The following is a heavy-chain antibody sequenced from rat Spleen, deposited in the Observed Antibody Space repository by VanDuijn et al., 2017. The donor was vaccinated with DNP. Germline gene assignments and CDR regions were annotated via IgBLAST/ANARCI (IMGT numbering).Heavy chain of an antibody. CDR1: GFTSSDYY. CDR3: ARWNSGHFDY. D-gene: IGHD4-3*01. V-gene: IGHV5-22*01. J-gene: IGHJ2*01. CDR2: IGSDGYAP. Sequence: EVQLVESGGGLVQPGRSLKLSCAASGFTSSDYYMAWVRQAPTKGLEWVAYIGSDGYAPYYGDSVKGRFTISRDNAKNTLYLQMNSLRSEDMATYYCARWNSGHFDYWGQGVMVSVSS.